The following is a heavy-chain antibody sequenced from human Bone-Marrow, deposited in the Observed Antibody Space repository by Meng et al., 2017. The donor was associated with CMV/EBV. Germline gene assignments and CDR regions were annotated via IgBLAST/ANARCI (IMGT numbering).Heavy chain of an antibody. CDR2: INPNSGGT. D-gene: IGHD3-3*01. CDR1: GYTFTGYY. J-gene: IGHJ6*02. Sequence: ASVKVSCKASGYTFTGYYMHWVRQAPGQGLEWVGWINPNSGGTNYAQKFQGRVTMTRDTSISTAYMELSRLRSDDTAVYYCARDMATITIFGVAGVGMDVWGQGTTVTVSS. CDR3: ARDMATITIFGVAGVGMDV. V-gene: IGHV1-2*02.